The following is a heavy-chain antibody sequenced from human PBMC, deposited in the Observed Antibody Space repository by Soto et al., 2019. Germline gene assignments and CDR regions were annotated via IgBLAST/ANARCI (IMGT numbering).Heavy chain of an antibody. CDR3: VRSRSGAVADSFDL. Sequence: LRLSCEGSGFTFSRHALHWVRQAPGKGLEWVAVVSKDGSVKYWIESVKGRFTLSRDNSKNTVYLEMNSLRPEDTGVYYCVRSRSGAVADSFDLWGQGTLVTVSS. CDR2: VSKDGSVK. D-gene: IGHD3-10*01. CDR1: GFTFSRHA. J-gene: IGHJ4*02. V-gene: IGHV3-30-3*01.